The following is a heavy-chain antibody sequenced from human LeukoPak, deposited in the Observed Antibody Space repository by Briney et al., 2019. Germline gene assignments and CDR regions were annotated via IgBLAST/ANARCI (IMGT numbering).Heavy chain of an antibody. J-gene: IGHJ5*02. CDR2: IYHSGST. CDR1: GYSISSGYY. Sequence: SETLSLTCSVSGYSISSGYYWGWIRQPPGKGLEWIGIIYHSGSTHYNPSLKSRVTISVYTSKNQFSLKLSSVTAADTAVYYCARDLLLWFGELSVPWGQAILVTVSS. CDR3: ARDLLLWFGELSVP. V-gene: IGHV4-38-2*02. D-gene: IGHD3-10*01.